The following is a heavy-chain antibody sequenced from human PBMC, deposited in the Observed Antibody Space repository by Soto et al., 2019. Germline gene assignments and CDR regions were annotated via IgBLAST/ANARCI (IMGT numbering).Heavy chain of an antibody. J-gene: IGHJ4*02. CDR2: IGPESGAT. CDR1: GYTFTGHY. Sequence: ASVEVSCKASGYTFTGHYIHWVREAPEQGPEWMGEIGPESGATRYAQKFQGRVTMTRDMSITTVYMELNNLSPDDTAVYYCGRGRSGQIVVFYWGQGTPVTVSS. CDR3: GRGRSGQIVVFY. D-gene: IGHD1-26*01. V-gene: IGHV1-2*02.